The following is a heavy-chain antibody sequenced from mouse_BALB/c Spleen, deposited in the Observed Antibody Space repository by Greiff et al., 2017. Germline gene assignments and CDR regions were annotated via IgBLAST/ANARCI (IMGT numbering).Heavy chain of an antibody. CDR3: TRSETYYFDY. Sequence: VQLLQPGAELVRPGASVKLSCKASGYTFTSYWINWVKQRPGQGLEWIGNIYPSDSYTNYNQKFKDKATLTVDKSSSTAYMQLSSPTSEDSAVYYCTRSETYYFDYWGQGTTLTVSS. V-gene: IGHV1-69*02. J-gene: IGHJ2*01. CDR1: GYTFTSYW. CDR2: IYPSDSYT.